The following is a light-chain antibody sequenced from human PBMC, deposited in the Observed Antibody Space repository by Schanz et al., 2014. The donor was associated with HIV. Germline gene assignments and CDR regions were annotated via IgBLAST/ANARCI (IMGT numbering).Light chain of an antibody. CDR2: GAS. V-gene: IGKV3-20*01. J-gene: IGKJ1*01. Sequence: EIVMTQSPVTLSVSPGERATLSCRASQSVSRNLAWYQQKPGQAPRLLIYGASTRATGIPDRFSGSGSGTDFTLTISRLEPEDFAVYYCQQYGSSSPWTFGQGTKVEIK. CDR3: QQYGSSSPWT. CDR1: QSVSRN.